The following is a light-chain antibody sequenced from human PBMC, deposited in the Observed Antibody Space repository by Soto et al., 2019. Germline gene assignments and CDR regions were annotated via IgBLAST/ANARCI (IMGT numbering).Light chain of an antibody. CDR1: QSVDTY. V-gene: IGKV3-20*01. J-gene: IGKJ5*01. Sequence: DIVLTQSPDTLSLSPGDRASVSCRASQSVDTYLAWYQQKPGQAPRLLIYGTSSRAIGIPGRFSGSGSGTDFTLTIKRVEPEDFAVYFCQQYASSPTTFGQGARL. CDR2: GTS. CDR3: QQYASSPTT.